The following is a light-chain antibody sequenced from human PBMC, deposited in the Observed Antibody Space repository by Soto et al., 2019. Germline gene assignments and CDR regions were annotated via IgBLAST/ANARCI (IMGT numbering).Light chain of an antibody. CDR2: SNN. J-gene: IGLJ3*02. CDR3: AAWDDSLSGRV. V-gene: IGLV1-47*02. CDR1: SSNIGSNY. Sequence: QPVLTQPPSASGTPGQRVTISCSGSSSNIGSNYVYWYQQLPGTAPKLLIYSNNQRPSGVPDRFFGSKSGTSASLAISGLRSEDEADYYCAAWDDSLSGRVFGGGTKLTVL.